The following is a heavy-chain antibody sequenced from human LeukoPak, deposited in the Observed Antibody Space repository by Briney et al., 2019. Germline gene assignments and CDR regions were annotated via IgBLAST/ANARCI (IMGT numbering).Heavy chain of an antibody. CDR3: ARGVRYSSGRVFSH. J-gene: IGHJ4*02. Sequence: AETLSLTCAVYGRSFSGYYSSWIRHPPGKWLEWIGEINHSGSTNYNPSLKSRVTISVDPSKNQFSLKLSSVTAADTAVYYCARGVRYSSGRVFSHWGQGTLVTVSS. D-gene: IGHD6-19*01. CDR1: GRSFSGYY. V-gene: IGHV4-34*01. CDR2: INHSGST.